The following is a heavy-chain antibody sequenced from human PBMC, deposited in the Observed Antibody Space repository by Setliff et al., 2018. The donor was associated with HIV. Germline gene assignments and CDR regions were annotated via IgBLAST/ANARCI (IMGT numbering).Heavy chain of an antibody. CDR1: GGSISSGGYY. J-gene: IGHJ4*02. CDR2: IYYSGST. Sequence: SETLSLTCNVSGGSISSGGYYWSWIRQHPGKGLEWIGYIYYSGSTYYNPSLKSRVTISIDTSKNQFSLKLSSVTAADTAVYYCARGGMDGDYIDSWGQGTLVTVSS. D-gene: IGHD4-17*01. V-gene: IGHV4-31*03. CDR3: ARGGMDGDYIDS.